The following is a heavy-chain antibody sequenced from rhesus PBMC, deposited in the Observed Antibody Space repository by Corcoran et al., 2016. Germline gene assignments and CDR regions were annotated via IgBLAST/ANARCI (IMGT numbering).Heavy chain of an antibody. J-gene: IGHJ4*01. Sequence: EVQLVGSGGGLAKPGGSLRLSCAASGFPFSDYYLDWFRQAPGKGLGWVSRLCNGGGSTWYADSVKGRFTIYRENAKNTLYFQMNSLRAEDTAVYYWARGGQHYDYYFDYWGQGVLVTVSS. D-gene: IGHD3-40*01. CDR3: ARGGQHYDYYFDY. CDR1: GFPFSDYY. V-gene: IGHV3-178*01. CDR2: LCNGGGST.